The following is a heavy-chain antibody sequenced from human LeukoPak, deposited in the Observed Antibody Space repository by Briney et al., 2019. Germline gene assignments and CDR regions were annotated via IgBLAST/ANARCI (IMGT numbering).Heavy chain of an antibody. CDR2: ISWNSSRI. D-gene: IGHD3-9*01. J-gene: IGHJ4*02. CDR1: GFIFDDYA. CDR3: AKDGNDILTGPDY. Sequence: GGSLRLSCAASGFIFDDYAMHWVRQAPGKGLEWVSGISWNSSRIGYADSVKGRFTISRDNAKNSLYLQMNSLRAEDTALYYCAKDGNDILTGPDYWGQGTLVTVSS. V-gene: IGHV3-9*01.